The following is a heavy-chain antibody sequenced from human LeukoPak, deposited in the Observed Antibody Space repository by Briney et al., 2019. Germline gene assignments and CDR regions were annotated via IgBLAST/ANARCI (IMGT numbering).Heavy chain of an antibody. Sequence: GGSLRLSCAASGFTFSSYSMNWVRQAPGKGLEWVSYISSSSSTIYYADSVKGRFTISRDNAKNSLYLQMNSLRAEDTAVYYCARVGSRADYGDSRYYYYYYGMDVWGQGTTVTISS. V-gene: IGHV3-48*01. CDR2: ISSSSSTI. CDR3: ARVGSRADYGDSRYYYYYYGMDV. J-gene: IGHJ6*02. CDR1: GFTFSSYS. D-gene: IGHD4-17*01.